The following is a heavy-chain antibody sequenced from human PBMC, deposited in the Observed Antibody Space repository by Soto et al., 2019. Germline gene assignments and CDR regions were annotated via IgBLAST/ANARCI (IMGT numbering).Heavy chain of an antibody. D-gene: IGHD4-17*01. Sequence: QVQLVESVGGVVQPGRSLRLSCAASGFTFSSYGMHWVRQAPGKGLEWVSGNSNDGSNDYYADSVKGRITISRDNSKNTLYLQMNSQRAEDTAVYYCASESTVVHPHEQDSYYYCGIDVWGQGTTVTVSS. J-gene: IGHJ6*02. V-gene: IGHV3-33*08. CDR1: GFTFSSYG. CDR2: NSNDGSND. CDR3: ASESTVVHPHEQDSYYYCGIDV.